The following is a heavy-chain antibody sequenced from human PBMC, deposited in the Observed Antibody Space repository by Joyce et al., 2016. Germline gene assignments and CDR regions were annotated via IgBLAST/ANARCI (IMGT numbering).Heavy chain of an antibody. Sequence: QVQLVESGGGVVQPGRSLRLSCAVSGFTFSSSTMHWVRQAPDQGLEWLAVIWYDRSNKYYADSVKGRFAGSRDNSKNTLFLQMNSLRVEDTAIYFCTRARVEAAGSPPYFDYWGLGTLVTVSS. CDR3: TRARVEAAGSPPYFDY. V-gene: IGHV3-33*01. CDR1: GFTFSSST. CDR2: IWYDRSNK. D-gene: IGHD6-13*01. J-gene: IGHJ4*02.